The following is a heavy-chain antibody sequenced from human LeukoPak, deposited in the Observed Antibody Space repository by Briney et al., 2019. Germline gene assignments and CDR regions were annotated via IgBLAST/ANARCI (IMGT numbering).Heavy chain of an antibody. D-gene: IGHD3-10*01. V-gene: IGHV4-31*03. CDR2: IYYSGST. CDR1: GGSISSGGYY. J-gene: IGHJ6*04. Sequence: PSETLSLTCTVSGGSISSGGYYWSWIRQHPGKGLEWIGYIYYSGSTYYNPSLKSRVTISVDTSKNQFSLKLSSVTAADTAVYYCARGQGTMVRGVTYYYYGMDVWGKGTTVTVSS. CDR3: ARGQGTMVRGVTYYYYGMDV.